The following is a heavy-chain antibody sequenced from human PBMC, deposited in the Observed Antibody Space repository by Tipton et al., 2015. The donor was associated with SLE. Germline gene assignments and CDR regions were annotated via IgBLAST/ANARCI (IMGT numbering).Heavy chain of an antibody. CDR3: ARGAGDSPDAFDI. CDR1: GASISSLY. Sequence: LSCTVSGASISSLYWSWIRQHPGKGLEWIGYIYYSGSTYYNPSLKSRVTISVDTSKNQFSLKLSSVTAADTAVYYCARGAGDSPDAFDIWGQGTMVTVSS. V-gene: IGHV4-31*02. CDR2: IYYSGST. D-gene: IGHD6-19*01. J-gene: IGHJ3*02.